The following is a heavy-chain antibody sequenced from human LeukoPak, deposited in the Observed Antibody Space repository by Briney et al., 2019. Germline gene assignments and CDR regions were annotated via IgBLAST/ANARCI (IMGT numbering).Heavy chain of an antibody. CDR1: GFTFTHAW. CDR2: IKNTSDGGTT. Sequence: PGGSLRLSCATSGFTFTHAWMSWVRQAPGKGLEWVGRIKNTSDGGTTDYAAPVKGRFIISRDDSKNAQYLQMNDLKTEDTAVYFCTTDYLTVTTSFDFWGQGALVTV. CDR3: TTDYLTVTTSFDF. V-gene: IGHV3-15*01. D-gene: IGHD4-17*01. J-gene: IGHJ4*02.